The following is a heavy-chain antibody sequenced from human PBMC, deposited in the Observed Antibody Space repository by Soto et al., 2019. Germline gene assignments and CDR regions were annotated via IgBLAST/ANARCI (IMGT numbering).Heavy chain of an antibody. Sequence: ASVKVSCKASGYTFTSYGISWVRQAPGQGLEWMGWISAYNGNTNYAQHLQGRVSLTTDTSTSTAYMDLRSLGSDDTAVYYCARDQGITTFGVYSMYYYGMDVWGQGTTVTVSS. CDR2: ISAYNGNT. D-gene: IGHD3-3*01. CDR3: ARDQGITTFGVYSMYYYGMDV. V-gene: IGHV1-18*01. CDR1: GYTFTSYG. J-gene: IGHJ6*02.